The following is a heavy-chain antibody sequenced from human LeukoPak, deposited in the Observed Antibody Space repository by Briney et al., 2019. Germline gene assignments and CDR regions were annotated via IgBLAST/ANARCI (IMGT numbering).Heavy chain of an antibody. CDR3: ARSSSSLPLSRFEDYYMDV. J-gene: IGHJ6*03. CDR2: IIPIFGTA. D-gene: IGHD6-6*01. CDR1: GGTFSSYA. V-gene: IGHV1-69*05. Sequence: ASVKVSCKASGGTFSSYAISWVRQAPGQGLEWMGGIIPIFGTANYAQKFQGRVTITTDESTSTAYMELSSLRSEDTAVYYCARSSSSLPLSRFEDYYMDVWGKGTTVTVSS.